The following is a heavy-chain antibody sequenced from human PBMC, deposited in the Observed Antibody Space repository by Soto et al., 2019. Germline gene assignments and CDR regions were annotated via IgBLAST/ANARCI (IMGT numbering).Heavy chain of an antibody. J-gene: IGHJ4*02. Sequence: QVQLQESGPGLVKPSQTLSLTCTVSGGSISSGGYYWSWIRQHPGKGLEWIGSIYYSGSTYYKPSLKRRVTISVAPSKSLFSLKLSSVTAADTAVYYCARGVLHWGQGTLVTVSS. CDR3: ARGVLH. CDR2: IYYSGST. V-gene: IGHV4-31*03. CDR1: GGSISSGGYY. D-gene: IGHD3-16*01.